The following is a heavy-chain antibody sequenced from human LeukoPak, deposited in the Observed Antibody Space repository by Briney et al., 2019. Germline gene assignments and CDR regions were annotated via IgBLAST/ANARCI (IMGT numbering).Heavy chain of an antibody. Sequence: GDSLRLSCAASGFTFTKYWMTWVRQAPGKGLEWVGNIKQDGSDKNYMDSVKGRFTISRDNAKNSLYLQMNSLRAEDTAVYYCARAGIDAFDIWGQGTMVTVSS. CDR1: GFTFTKYW. V-gene: IGHV3-7*01. CDR2: IKQDGSDK. CDR3: ARAGIDAFDI. J-gene: IGHJ3*02.